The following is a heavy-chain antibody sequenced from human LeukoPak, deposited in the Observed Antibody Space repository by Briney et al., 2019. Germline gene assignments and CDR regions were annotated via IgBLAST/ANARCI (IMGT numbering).Heavy chain of an antibody. CDR1: GFTFSSYG. CDR3: ARDEGGYSYGSPYY. CDR2: IWYDGSNK. J-gene: IGHJ4*02. V-gene: IGHV3-33*01. Sequence: PGGSLRLSCAASGFTFSSYGMHWVRQAPGKGLEWVAVIWYDGSNKYYADSVKGRFTISRDNSKNTLYLQMNSLRAEDTAVYYCARDEGGYSYGSPYYWGQGTLVTVSS. D-gene: IGHD5-18*01.